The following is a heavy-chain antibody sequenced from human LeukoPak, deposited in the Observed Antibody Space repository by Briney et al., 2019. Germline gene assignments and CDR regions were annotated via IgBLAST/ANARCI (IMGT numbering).Heavy chain of an antibody. CDR1: GYSISSGYY. D-gene: IGHD1-7*01. CDR2: IYHSGST. V-gene: IGHV4-38-2*02. J-gene: IGHJ6*03. Sequence: SETLSLTCTVSGYSISSGYYWGWIRQPPGKGLEWIGSIYHSGSTYYNPSLKSRVTMSVDTSKNQFSLKLSSVTAADTAVYYCARVEETNYYMDVWGKGTTVTVSS. CDR3: ARVEETNYYMDV.